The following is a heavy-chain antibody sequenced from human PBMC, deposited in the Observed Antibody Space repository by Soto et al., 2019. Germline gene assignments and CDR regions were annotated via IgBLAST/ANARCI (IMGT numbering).Heavy chain of an antibody. Sequence: EVQLLVSGGGLVQPGGSLRLSCAASGFTFSSYAMSWVRQAPGKGLEWVSAISGSGGSTYYADSVKGRFTISRDNSKNSLYLQMNSLRAEDTAVYYCAKERGGITMIVVVTPTDYWGQGTLVTVSS. J-gene: IGHJ4*02. CDR3: AKERGGITMIVVVTPTDY. D-gene: IGHD3-22*01. V-gene: IGHV3-23*01. CDR1: GFTFSSYA. CDR2: ISGSGGST.